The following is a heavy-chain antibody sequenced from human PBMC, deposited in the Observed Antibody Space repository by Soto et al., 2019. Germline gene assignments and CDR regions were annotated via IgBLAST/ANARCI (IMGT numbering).Heavy chain of an antibody. Sequence: QITLKESGPPLVKPTQTLTLTCTSSGFSLSTGELGGGWIRHPPGKTLEWLALIYWDDDKRYSPSLKSRLTITKGTSKDQVVLTMTNIDPVDTATYFCAHSRPYSGYDYFDYWGQGTLVTVSS. CDR1: GFSLSTGELG. J-gene: IGHJ4*02. CDR3: AHSRPYSGYDYFDY. CDR2: IYWDDDK. V-gene: IGHV2-5*02. D-gene: IGHD5-12*01.